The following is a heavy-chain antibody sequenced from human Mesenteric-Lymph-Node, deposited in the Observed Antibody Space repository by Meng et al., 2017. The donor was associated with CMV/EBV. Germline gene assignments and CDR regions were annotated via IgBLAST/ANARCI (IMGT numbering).Heavy chain of an antibody. CDR3: ARGGGSTSSE. V-gene: IGHV1-8*01. Sequence: ASVKVSCKASGYTFTSFDINWVRQAPGQGLEWMGWMNPDTGSTGYAQKFQGRVTMTRNTSISTAYMELSSLRSEDTAVYYCARGGGSTSSEWGQGTLVTVSS. CDR1: GYTFTSFD. CDR2: MNPDTGST. J-gene: IGHJ4*02. D-gene: IGHD6-6*01.